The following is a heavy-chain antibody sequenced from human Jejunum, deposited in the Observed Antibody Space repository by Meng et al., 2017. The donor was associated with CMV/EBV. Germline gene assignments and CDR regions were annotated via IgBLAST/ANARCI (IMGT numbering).Heavy chain of an antibody. D-gene: IGHD5/OR15-5a*01. CDR1: GAFISRSRVY. J-gene: IGHJ4*02. CDR3: ARDREQVYDY. CDR2: IYRGGST. Sequence: TVSGAFISRSRVYWGWIRQPPGKGLEWIGNIYRGGSTYYNPSLKSRVVISVDTSKNQFSLTLSSVTAADTAVYYCARDREQVYDYWGQGTLVTVSS. V-gene: IGHV4-39*07.